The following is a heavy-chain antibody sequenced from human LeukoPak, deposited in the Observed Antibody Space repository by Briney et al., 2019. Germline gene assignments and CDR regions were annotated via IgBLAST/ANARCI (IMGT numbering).Heavy chain of an antibody. D-gene: IGHD6-19*01. J-gene: IGHJ4*02. CDR1: GYTFNSFS. V-gene: IGHV1-18*01. Sequence: GASVKVSCKASGYTFNSFSINWVRQAPGQGLEWMGWISTYNGNTNHSQKLQGRVTMTTDTSTSTAYMELRSLRSDDTAVYYCARDLERFGYSSGWSDYWGQGTLVTVSS. CDR2: ISTYNGNT. CDR3: ARDLERFGYSSGWSDY.